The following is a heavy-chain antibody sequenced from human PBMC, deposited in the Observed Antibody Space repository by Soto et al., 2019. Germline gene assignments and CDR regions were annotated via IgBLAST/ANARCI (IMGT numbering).Heavy chain of an antibody. CDR2: IKSKTDGGTT. CDR3: TTEIVLVPAATDWFDP. D-gene: IGHD2-2*01. J-gene: IGHJ5*02. Sequence: EVQLVESGGGLVKPGGSLRLSCAASGFTFSNAWMNWVRQAPGKGLEWVGRIKSKTDGGTTDYAAPVKGRFTISRDDSKNTLYLQMNSLKTEDTAVYYCTTEIVLVPAATDWFDPWGQGTLVTVSS. V-gene: IGHV3-15*07. CDR1: GFTFSNAW.